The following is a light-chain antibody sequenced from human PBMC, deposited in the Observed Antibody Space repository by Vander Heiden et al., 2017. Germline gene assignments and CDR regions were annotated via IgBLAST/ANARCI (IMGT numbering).Light chain of an antibody. J-gene: IGLJ2*01. Sequence: QSALTQPASVSGSPGQSISMSCTGTTSDVGRYNLVAWYQHHPGKAPKLIIYEVSMRPSGVSNRFSGSKSGNTASLTISGLQAEDEGDYYCSSYAGRSAFDVVFGGGTKLTVL. CDR1: TSDVGRYNL. CDR3: SSYAGRSAFDVV. CDR2: EVS. V-gene: IGLV2-23*02.